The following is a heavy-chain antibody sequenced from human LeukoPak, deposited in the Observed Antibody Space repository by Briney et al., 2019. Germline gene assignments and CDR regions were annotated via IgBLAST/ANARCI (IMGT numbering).Heavy chain of an antibody. J-gene: IGHJ5*02. Sequence: ASVKVSCKASGYTFTGYYMHWVRQAPGQGLEWMGWINPNSGGTNYAQKFQGRVTMTRDTSISTAYMELSRLRSDDTAVYYCARSKYDFWSGYYTASWFDPWGQGTLVTVSS. CDR3: ARSKYDFWSGYYTASWFDP. V-gene: IGHV1-2*02. CDR1: GYTFTGYY. CDR2: INPNSGGT. D-gene: IGHD3-3*01.